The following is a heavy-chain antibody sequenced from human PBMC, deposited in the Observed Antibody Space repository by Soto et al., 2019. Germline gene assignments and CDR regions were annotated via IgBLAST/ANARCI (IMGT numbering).Heavy chain of an antibody. CDR1: DYALSSYG. Sequence: EVQLLESGGGWVQPGGSLRLSCAASDYALSSYGMTWVRQAPGKGLEWVSTITGRDGRTFYADSVKGRFTISRDSSKNTLYLAMNSLRAEDTAIYFCAKDVNYDILAGYYYYWGQGTLVTVSS. J-gene: IGHJ4*02. CDR2: ITGRDGRT. V-gene: IGHV3-23*01. CDR3: AKDVNYDILAGYYYY. D-gene: IGHD3-9*01.